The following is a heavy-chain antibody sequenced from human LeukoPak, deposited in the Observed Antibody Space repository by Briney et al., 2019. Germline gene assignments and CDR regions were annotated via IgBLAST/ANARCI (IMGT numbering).Heavy chain of an antibody. J-gene: IGHJ4*02. CDR2: INHNAEMI. Sequence: GGSLRLSCEASGFPFGSYVMSWVRQAPGKGLEWIAYINHNAEMIFYPDFAKGRFTISRDNAKNSLYLQMNALRYEDTAIYYCARDHDWAFDLWGQGTLVTVSS. V-gene: IGHV3-48*02. D-gene: IGHD3-9*01. CDR3: ARDHDWAFDL. CDR1: GFPFGSYV.